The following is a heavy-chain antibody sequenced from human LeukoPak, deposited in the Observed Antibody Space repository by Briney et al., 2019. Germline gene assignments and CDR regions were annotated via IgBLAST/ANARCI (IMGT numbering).Heavy chain of an antibody. Sequence: PGASLKISCKGSGYSFTTHWIGWVRQMPGKGLEWMGIIYPDDSDTRYSPSFQGQVTISADKSISTAYLQWSSLKASDTAMYYCAGLRTTVTEPFDYWGQGTLVTVPS. J-gene: IGHJ4*02. CDR2: IYPDDSDT. V-gene: IGHV5-51*01. D-gene: IGHD4-17*01. CDR3: AGLRTTVTEPFDY. CDR1: GYSFTTHW.